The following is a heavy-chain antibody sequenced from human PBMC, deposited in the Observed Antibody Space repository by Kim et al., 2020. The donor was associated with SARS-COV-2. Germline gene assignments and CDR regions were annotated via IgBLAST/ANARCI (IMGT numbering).Heavy chain of an antibody. Sequence: GGSLRLSCAGSGFTFDIGWMAWVRQPPGKRLESVGRIKSGSNGATIAYAAPVKGRFPISTDVPRNTFFLKIDSVQVQDAAVYFCSIHLFTPRRGGFKMDWGAPFDPWGEGTLVTVSS. CDR1: GFTFDIGW. CDR3: SIHLFTPRRGGFKMDWGAPFDP. CDR2: IKSGSNGATI. V-gene: IGHV3-15*05. D-gene: IGHD3-10*01. J-gene: IGHJ5*02.